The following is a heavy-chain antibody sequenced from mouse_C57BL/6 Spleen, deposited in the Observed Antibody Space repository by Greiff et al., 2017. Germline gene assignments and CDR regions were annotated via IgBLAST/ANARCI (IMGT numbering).Heavy chain of an antibody. CDR1: GYAFTNYL. Sequence: QVQLQQSGAELVRPGTSVKVSCKASGYAFTNYLIEWVKQRPGQGLEWIGVINPGSGGTNYNEKFKGKATLTADKSSSTAYMQLSSLTSEDSAVXFCARSHYYGSSHWYFDVWGTGTTVTVSS. J-gene: IGHJ1*03. CDR2: INPGSGGT. CDR3: ARSHYYGSSHWYFDV. D-gene: IGHD1-1*01. V-gene: IGHV1-54*01.